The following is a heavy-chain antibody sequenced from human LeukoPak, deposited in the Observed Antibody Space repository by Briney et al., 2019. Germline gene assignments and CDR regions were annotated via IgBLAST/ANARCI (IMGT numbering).Heavy chain of an antibody. CDR3: AKDRRILQWLGPPDY. D-gene: IGHD6-19*01. Sequence: GRSLRLSCAAPGFTFSSYGMHWVRQAPGKGLEWVAVISYDGSNKYYADSVEGRFTISRDNSKNTLYLQMNSLRAEDTAVYYCAKDRRILQWLGPPDYWGQGTLVTVSS. CDR2: ISYDGSNK. V-gene: IGHV3-30*18. J-gene: IGHJ4*02. CDR1: GFTFSSYG.